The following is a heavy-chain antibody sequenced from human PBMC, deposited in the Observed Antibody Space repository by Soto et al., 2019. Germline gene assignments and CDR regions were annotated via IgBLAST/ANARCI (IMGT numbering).Heavy chain of an antibody. V-gene: IGHV1-18*01. J-gene: IGHJ6*02. CDR1: GYSFITYG. CDR3: ARDRPTSSIRARDYYYAMDV. D-gene: IGHD6-6*01. Sequence: QVQLVQSGAEVKKPGASVKVSCKASGYSFITYGISWVRQAPGQGLEWMGWISTYNGNTSYAQKLQGRIAMTTDTPTTTGYMELRSLRSDDTAVYYCARDRPTSSIRARDYYYAMDVWGQGTTVTVS. CDR2: ISTYNGNT.